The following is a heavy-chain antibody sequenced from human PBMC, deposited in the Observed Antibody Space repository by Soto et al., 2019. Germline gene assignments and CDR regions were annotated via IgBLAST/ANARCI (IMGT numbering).Heavy chain of an antibody. CDR1: GASVNNRNYH. D-gene: IGHD3-16*01. CDR3: AFLLAGGRRDGN. V-gene: IGHV4-61*01. J-gene: IGHJ4*02. Sequence: QVQLQESGPGLVKPSETLSLTCTVSGASVNNRNYHWSWIRQPPGRGLEWIGKVQHGGTNQFDSSPLKSRLTLSLDASNTQFSLKLNSVTAPDTAIYYCAFLLAGGRRDGNWGQGTLVTLSS. CDR2: VQHGGTN.